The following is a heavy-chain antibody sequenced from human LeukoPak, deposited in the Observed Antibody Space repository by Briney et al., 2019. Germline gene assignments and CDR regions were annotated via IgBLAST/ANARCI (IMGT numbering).Heavy chain of an antibody. J-gene: IGHJ5*02. Sequence: GRSLRLSCAASGFTFDDYGMHWVRQAPGKGLEWVSGISWNSGSIDYADSVKGRFTISRDNAKNSLYLQMNSLRAEDTALYYCAKAGGSSLLFNWFDPWGQGTLVTVSS. D-gene: IGHD6-13*01. CDR2: ISWNSGSI. CDR1: GFTFDDYG. V-gene: IGHV3-9*01. CDR3: AKAGGSSLLFNWFDP.